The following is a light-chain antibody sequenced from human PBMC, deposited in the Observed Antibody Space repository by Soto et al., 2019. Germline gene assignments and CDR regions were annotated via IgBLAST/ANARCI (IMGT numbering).Light chain of an antibody. CDR3: NKYNSAPWT. CDR2: DAC. J-gene: IGKJ1*01. Sequence: EIVMTQSPATLSVSPGERATLSCRASQSVSSHLAWYQQKPGQAPRLLIYDACNRATGSTGRVRGKGSGIGFPLSISRRAPEDNAVYKGNKYNSAPWTFRQGTRVDIK. V-gene: IGKV3D-15*01. CDR1: QSVSSH.